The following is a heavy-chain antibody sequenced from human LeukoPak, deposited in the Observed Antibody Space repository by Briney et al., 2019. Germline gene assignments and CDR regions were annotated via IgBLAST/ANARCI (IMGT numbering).Heavy chain of an antibody. J-gene: IGHJ3*02. CDR1: GFTFSSYW. V-gene: IGHV3-7*05. Sequence: TGGSLRLSCAASGFTFSSYWMSWVRQAPGKGLEWVANIKQEGSEKYYADSVKGRFTISRDNAKNSLFLQMNSLRADDTAVYYCARRRTGSGTAFDIWGQGTMVTVSS. CDR3: ARRRTGSGTAFDI. D-gene: IGHD1-26*01. CDR2: IKQEGSEK.